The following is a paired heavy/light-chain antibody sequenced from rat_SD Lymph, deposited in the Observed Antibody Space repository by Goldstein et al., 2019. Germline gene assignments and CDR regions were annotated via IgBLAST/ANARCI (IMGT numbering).Heavy chain of an antibody. CDR3: ARRLDGGIDY. CDR2: ISSGSSYI. CDR1: GFTFSNYG. D-gene: IGHD1-11*01. V-gene: IGHV5-34*01. Sequence: EVQLVESGGGLVQPGRSLKLSCVASGFTFSNYGMNWIRQAPGKGLEWVAYISSGSSYIYYAETVKGRFTISRDNAKNTLYLQMTSLRSEDTALYYCARRLDGGIDYWGQGVMVTVSS. J-gene: IGHJ2*01.
Light chain of an antibody. J-gene: IGKJ4*01. CDR2: NAN. CDR1: EDIYNG. Sequence: DIQMTQSPASLSASLGETVTIECRASEDIYNGLAWYQQKPGKSPQLLIYNANSLHTGVPSRFSGSGSGTQYSLKINSLQSEDVASYFCQQYYDYPFTFGSGTKLEIK. V-gene: IGKV12S36*01. CDR3: QQYYDYPFT.